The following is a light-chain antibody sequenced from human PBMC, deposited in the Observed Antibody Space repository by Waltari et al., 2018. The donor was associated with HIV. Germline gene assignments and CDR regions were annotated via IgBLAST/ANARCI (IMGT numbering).Light chain of an antibody. CDR2: DAS. CDR3: QQRSNWPPGST. Sequence: EIVLTQSPATLSLSPGERSTLSCRASQSVSSYLAGYQQKPGQAPRLLIYDASNRATGIPARFSGSGSGTDFTLTISSLEPEDFAVYYCQQRSNWPPGSTFGGGTKVEIK. V-gene: IGKV3-11*01. CDR1: QSVSSY. J-gene: IGKJ4*01.